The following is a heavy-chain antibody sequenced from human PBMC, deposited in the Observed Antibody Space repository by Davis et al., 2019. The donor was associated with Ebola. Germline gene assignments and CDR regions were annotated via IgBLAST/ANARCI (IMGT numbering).Heavy chain of an antibody. CDR1: GFSISSTFY. CDR3: AWSTLYRPSSDPYFDF. V-gene: IGHV4-38-2*02. CDR2: VYNGGLT. Sequence: PSETLSLTCTVSGFSISSTFYWGWIRQSPGKTLEWIGSVYNGGLTYYNPSLKSRLTVSVDTSKSQFSLKLSSVTAADTAVYYCAWSTLYRPSSDPYFDFWGQGTLVTVSS. J-gene: IGHJ4*02. D-gene: IGHD6-6*01.